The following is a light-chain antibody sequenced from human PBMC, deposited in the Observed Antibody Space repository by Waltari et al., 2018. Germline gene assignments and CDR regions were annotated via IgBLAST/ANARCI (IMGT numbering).Light chain of an antibody. CDR1: SGHSDYA. V-gene: IGLV4-69*01. CDR3: QTWDTATHVI. CDR2: VNSGGSH. Sequence: QVVLTQSPSASASLGASVKLTCPLSSGHSDYALAWHQQQPEKGPRYLMKVNSGGSHIKGDGIPDRFSGSSSGAERYLTISSLQSEDEADYYCQTWDTATHVIFAGGTKLTVL. J-gene: IGLJ2*01.